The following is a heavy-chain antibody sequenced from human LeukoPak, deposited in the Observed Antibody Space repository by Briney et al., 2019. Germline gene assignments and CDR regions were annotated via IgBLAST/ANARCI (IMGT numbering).Heavy chain of an antibody. V-gene: IGHV3-66*01. CDR2: IYSGGST. CDR3: ARWFGELLGAYYFDY. D-gene: IGHD3-10*01. CDR1: GFTVSSNY. Sequence: GGSLRLSCAASGFTVSSNYMSWVRQAPGKGLEWVSVIYSGGSTYYADSVKGRFTISRDNAKNSLYLQMSSLRAEDTAVYYCARWFGELLGAYYFDYWGQGTLVTVSS. J-gene: IGHJ4*02.